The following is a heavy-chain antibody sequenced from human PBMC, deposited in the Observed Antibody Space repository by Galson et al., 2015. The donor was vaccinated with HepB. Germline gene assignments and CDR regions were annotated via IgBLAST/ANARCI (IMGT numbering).Heavy chain of an antibody. CDR2: INPNSGGT. J-gene: IGHJ6*02. CDR1: GYTFTGYY. V-gene: IGHV1-2*02. D-gene: IGHD2-15*01. Sequence: SVKVSCKASGYTFTGYYMHWVRQAPGQGLEWMGWINPNSGGTNYAQKFQGRVTMTRDTSISTAYMELSRLRSDDTAVYYCAREGVGYCSGGSCYSAWGDVWGQGTTVTVSS. CDR3: AREGVGYCSGGSCYSAWGDV.